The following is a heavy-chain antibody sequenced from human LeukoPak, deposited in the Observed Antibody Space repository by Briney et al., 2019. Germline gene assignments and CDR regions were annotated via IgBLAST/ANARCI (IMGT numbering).Heavy chain of an antibody. D-gene: IGHD1-1*01. CDR1: GDSVSSNSAA. CDR3: ARDLSGTTRNYYYGMDV. CDR2: TYYRSKWYN. V-gene: IGHV6-1*01. Sequence: SQTLSLTCAISGDSVSSNSAAWNWIRQSPSRGLEWLGRTYYRSKWYNDYAVSVKGRITINPDTSKNQFSLQLISVTPEDTAVYYCARDLSGTTRNYYYGMDVWGQGTTVTVSS. J-gene: IGHJ6*02.